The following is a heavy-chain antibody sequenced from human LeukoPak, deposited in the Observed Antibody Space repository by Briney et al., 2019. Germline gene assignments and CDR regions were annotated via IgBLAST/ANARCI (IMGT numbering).Heavy chain of an antibody. J-gene: IGHJ4*02. CDR2: ISAYNGNT. D-gene: IGHD1-26*01. V-gene: IGHV1-18*01. CDR3: ARAGYSRFVDDLDY. Sequence: ASVKVSCKASGYIFTNYGINWVRQAPGQGLEWMGWISAYNGNTKYTQKLQDRATMTTDSSTSTAYMELKTLRSDDTAVYFCARAGYSRFVDDLDYWGQGTLVIVSS. CDR1: GYIFTNYG.